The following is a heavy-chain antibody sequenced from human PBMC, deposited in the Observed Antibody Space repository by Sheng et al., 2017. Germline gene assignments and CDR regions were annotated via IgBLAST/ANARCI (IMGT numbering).Heavy chain of an antibody. CDR2: VNHSGST. D-gene: IGHD3-10*01. CDR3: ARGRGSGRLTYYYGMDV. Sequence: QVQLQQWGAGLLKPSETLSLTCAVYGGSFSGYYWSWIRQPPREGAWSGLGKVNHSGSTNYNPSLKSRVTISVDTSKNQFSLKLSSVTAADTAVYYCARGRGSGRLTYYYGMDVWGQGTTVTVSS. V-gene: IGHV4-34*01. CDR1: GGSFSGYY. J-gene: IGHJ6*02.